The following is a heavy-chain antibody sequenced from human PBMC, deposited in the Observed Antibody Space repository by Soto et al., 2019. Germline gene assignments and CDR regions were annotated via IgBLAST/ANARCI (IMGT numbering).Heavy chain of an antibody. CDR1: GFTFSTYA. CDR2: ISSSGGST. V-gene: IGHV3-23*01. CDR3: AKDRSTVTTVYGMDV. Sequence: EVQLLESGGDLVQPGGSLRLSCAASGFTFSTYAMSWVRQAPGKGLEWVSSISSSGGSTYYADSVKGRFTISRDNSTNTLYLQMTSLRVEDTALYYCAKDRSTVTTVYGMDVWGQGTTVTVSS. J-gene: IGHJ6*02. D-gene: IGHD4-17*01.